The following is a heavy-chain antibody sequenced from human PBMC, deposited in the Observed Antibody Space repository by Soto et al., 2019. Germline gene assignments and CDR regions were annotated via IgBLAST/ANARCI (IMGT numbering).Heavy chain of an antibody. D-gene: IGHD6-13*01. V-gene: IGHV1-3*01. CDR2: INAANGDT. CDR1: GSTFTSYG. J-gene: IGHJ5*02. CDR3: VRRHVSATGIDWFDP. Sequence: QVQLVQSGTEVKKPGASVKVSCKASGSTFTSYGIHWVRQAPGQRLEWMGWINAANGDTKYSPKFQCRVTITRDTSASTAYRELSSLRSEDTAVYYCVRRHVSATGIDWFDPLGQGTLVTVSS.